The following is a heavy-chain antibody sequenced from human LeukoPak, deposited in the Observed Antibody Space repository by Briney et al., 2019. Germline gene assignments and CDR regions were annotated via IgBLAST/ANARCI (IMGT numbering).Heavy chain of an antibody. CDR1: GFISSNYD. V-gene: IGHV3-48*03. J-gene: IGHJ4*02. Sequence: GGSLRLSCVASGFISSNYDVNWVRQAPGKGLEWVSCIRSSGETTYHADSVKGRFTISRDNAQNSLYLQMNSLRAEDTAVYYCARRGPPDFDYWGQGTLVTVSS. CDR3: ARRGPPDFDY. CDR2: IRSSGETT.